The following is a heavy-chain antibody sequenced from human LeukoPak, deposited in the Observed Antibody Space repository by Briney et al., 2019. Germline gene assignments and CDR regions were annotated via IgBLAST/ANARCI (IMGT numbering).Heavy chain of an antibody. Sequence: SKTEGETKEYAASVKGRFTISRDDSRSRLYLQMNSLKTEDTAVYYCATGVVTGTSRWGQGTLFT. CDR3: ATGVVTGTSR. J-gene: IGHJ4*02. CDR2: SKTEGETK. D-gene: IGHD2-21*02. V-gene: IGHV3-15*01.